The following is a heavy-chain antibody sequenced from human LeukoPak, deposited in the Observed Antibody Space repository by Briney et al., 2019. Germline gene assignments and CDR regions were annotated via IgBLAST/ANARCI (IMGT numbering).Heavy chain of an antibody. V-gene: IGHV4-39*01. CDR2: IYYSGST. Sequence: PSETLSLTCTVSGGSISSSSYYWRWIRQPPGKGLEWIGSIYYSGSTYYNPSLKSRVTISVDTSKNQFSLKLSSVTAADTAVYYCARLGDWFDPWGQGTLVTVSS. D-gene: IGHD3-10*01. CDR1: GGSISSSSYY. J-gene: IGHJ5*02. CDR3: ARLGDWFDP.